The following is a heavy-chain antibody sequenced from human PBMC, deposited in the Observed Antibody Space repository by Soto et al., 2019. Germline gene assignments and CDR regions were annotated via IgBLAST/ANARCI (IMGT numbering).Heavy chain of an antibody. D-gene: IGHD1-1*01. Sequence: SETLSLTCTVSGGSISNSYWSWIRQSPGKGLEWIGYIYSSGSTNYNPSLKSRVTISVDKSKNQFSLKLSSVTAADTAVYYCARDQLEGNWFDPWGQGTLVTVSS. V-gene: IGHV4-59*12. CDR3: ARDQLEGNWFDP. J-gene: IGHJ5*02. CDR1: GGSISNSY. CDR2: IYSSGST.